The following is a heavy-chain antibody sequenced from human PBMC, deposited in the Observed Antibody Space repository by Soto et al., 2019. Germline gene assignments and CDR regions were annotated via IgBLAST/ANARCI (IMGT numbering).Heavy chain of an antibody. CDR1: GVPISSGNW. CDR3: ARLVYDTRLNYMYFDF. D-gene: IGHD2-8*01. V-gene: IGHV4-4*02. CDR2: IFHDGTA. J-gene: IGHJ4*02. Sequence: SETLSLTCAVSGVPISSGNWCTCVRQTPQRGLEYIGEIFHDGTANYYPSFERRVAISVDTSKNQFSLNLTSVTAADTAIYFRARLVYDTRLNYMYFDFWGQGALVTVSS.